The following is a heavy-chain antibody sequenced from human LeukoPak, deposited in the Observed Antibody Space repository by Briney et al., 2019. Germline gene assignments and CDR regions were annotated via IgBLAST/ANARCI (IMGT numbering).Heavy chain of an antibody. CDR1: GGSISSGDYY. J-gene: IGHJ4*02. V-gene: IGHV4-30-4*01. D-gene: IGHD2-8*01. Sequence: SETPSLTCTVSGGSISSGDYYWSWIRQPPGKGLEWIGYIYYSGSTYYNPSLKSRVTISVDTSKNQFSLKLSSVTAADTAVYYCARESTNEGFDYWGQGTLVTVSS. CDR3: ARESTNEGFDY. CDR2: IYYSGST.